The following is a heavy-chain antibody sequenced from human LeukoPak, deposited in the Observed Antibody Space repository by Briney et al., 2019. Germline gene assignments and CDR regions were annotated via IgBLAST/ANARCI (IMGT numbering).Heavy chain of an antibody. CDR3: ARDFGGLRWNYYFDY. D-gene: IGHD4-23*01. V-gene: IGHV3-30*04. J-gene: IGHJ4*02. CDR2: ISHDGSNK. Sequence: GGSLRLSCADSGFIFSDYAMHWVRQAPGKGLEWVAIISHDGSNKYHADSVKGRFTISRDNSKNTLYLQMNSLIDEDTAVYLCARDFGGLRWNYYFDYWGQGTLVTVSS. CDR1: GFIFSDYA.